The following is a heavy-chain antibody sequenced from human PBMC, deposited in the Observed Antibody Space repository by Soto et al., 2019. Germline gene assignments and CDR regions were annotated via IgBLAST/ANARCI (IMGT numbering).Heavy chain of an antibody. J-gene: IGHJ4*02. CDR3: AWLGGLATISYYFGF. D-gene: IGHD6-19*01. V-gene: IGHV4-39*01. Sequence: QLQLQESGPGLVKPSEALSLTCSVSGGSISSSSYYWGWIRQPPGKGLEWIGSIYYTGSTYYNPSLKSRVSICIDTSKNPFSLKLSTLTATDTAVYYCAWLGGLATISYYFGFWGQGTLVTVSS. CDR2: IYYTGST. CDR1: GGSISSSSYY.